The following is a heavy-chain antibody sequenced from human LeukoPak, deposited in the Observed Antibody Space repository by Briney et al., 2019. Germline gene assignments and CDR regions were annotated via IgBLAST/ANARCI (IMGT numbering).Heavy chain of an antibody. J-gene: IGHJ1*01. CDR2: MSFDGNFE. V-gene: IGHV3-30*04. D-gene: IGHD1-7*01. CDR3: ARVGETGTVTMELDL. Sequence: PGGSLRLPCAASGFAFADYSLHWVRQAPGKGLEWVALMSFDGNFENFADSVKGRFTISRDTARNTLYLHMGSLGVEDSAVYYCARVGETGTVTMELDLWGQGALVTVSS. CDR1: GFAFADYS.